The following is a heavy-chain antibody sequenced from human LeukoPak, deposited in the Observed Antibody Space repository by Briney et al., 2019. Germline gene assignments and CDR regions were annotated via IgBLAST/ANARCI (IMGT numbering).Heavy chain of an antibody. CDR1: GYTFTSYD. Sequence: ASVKVSCKASGYTFTSYDINWVRQATGQGLEWLGWMHPNSGKTGYAQKFQGRVSMTRDTSISTAYMELNSLRSGDTAVYYCARGEYGITMIGAYWGQGSLVTVSS. J-gene: IGHJ4*02. CDR3: ARGEYGITMIGAY. CDR2: MHPNSGKT. D-gene: IGHD3-10*02. V-gene: IGHV1-8*01.